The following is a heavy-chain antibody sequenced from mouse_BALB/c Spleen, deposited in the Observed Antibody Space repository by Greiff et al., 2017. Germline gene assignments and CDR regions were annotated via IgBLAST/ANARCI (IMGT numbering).Heavy chain of an antibody. Sequence: VQLQQSGAELARPGASVKLSCKASGYTFTDYYINWVKQRTGQGLEWIGEIYPGSGNTYYNEKFKGKATLTADKSSSTAYMQLSSLTSEDSAVYYCARSSCDPYAMDYWGQGTSVTVSS. V-gene: IGHV1-77*01. J-gene: IGHJ4*01. D-gene: IGHD2-12*01. CDR1: GYTFTDYY. CDR2: IYPGSGNT. CDR3: ARSSCDPYAMDY.